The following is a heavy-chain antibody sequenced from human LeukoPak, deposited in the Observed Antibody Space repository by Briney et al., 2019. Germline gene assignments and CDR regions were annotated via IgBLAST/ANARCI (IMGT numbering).Heavy chain of an antibody. CDR1: GGSISSYY. CDR3: ARGDYYDSSGYYSHYYYGMDV. CDR2: IYTSGST. D-gene: IGHD3-22*01. V-gene: IGHV4-4*07. Sequence: SETLSLTCTVSGGSISSYYWSWIRQPAGKGLEWIGRIYTSGSTNYNPSLKSRVTMSVDTSKNQFSLKLSSVTAADTAVYHCARGDYYDSSGYYSHYYYGMDVWGQGTTVTVSS. J-gene: IGHJ6*02.